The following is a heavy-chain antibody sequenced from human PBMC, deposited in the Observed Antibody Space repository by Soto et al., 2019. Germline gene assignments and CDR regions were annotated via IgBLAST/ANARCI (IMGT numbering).Heavy chain of an antibody. D-gene: IGHD5-12*01. CDR1: GYDFRTYS. V-gene: IGHV3-48*02. CDR2: VSLDSDTI. J-gene: IGHJ6*02. Sequence: GGSLSLSCRASGYDFRTYSMNWVRQAPGQGLEWIAYVSLDSDTIQYADSVKGRFTISRDDAENSLYLQMDSLRDEDTATYYCARLYYDYVWGQGTTVTVSS. CDR3: ARLYYDYV.